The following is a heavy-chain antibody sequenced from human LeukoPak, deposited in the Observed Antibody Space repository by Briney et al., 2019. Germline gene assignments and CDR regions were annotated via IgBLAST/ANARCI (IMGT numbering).Heavy chain of an antibody. V-gene: IGHV3-30*18. Sequence: GGSLRLSCAVSRFTVSCNILNWVRQAPGKGLEWVAVISYDGSNKYYADSVKGRFTISRDNSKNTLYLQMSSLRAEDTAVYYCAKDGLTYCSSTSCQLVYFDYWGQGTLVTVSS. J-gene: IGHJ4*02. CDR1: RFTVSCNI. CDR3: AKDGLTYCSSTSCQLVYFDY. D-gene: IGHD2-2*01. CDR2: ISYDGSNK.